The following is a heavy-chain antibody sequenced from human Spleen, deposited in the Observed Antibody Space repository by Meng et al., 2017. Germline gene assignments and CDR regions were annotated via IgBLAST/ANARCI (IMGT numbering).Heavy chain of an antibody. Sequence: GSLRLSCTVSGGSISNYYWTWIRQPPGKGLEWIGNIHSTGSTKYSPSLKSRVTISLDTSKNQFSLKLNSVTAADTAVYYCARDSGWELFPWGQGTLVTVSS. D-gene: IGHD4-23*01. V-gene: IGHV4-59*01. CDR1: GGSISNYY. J-gene: IGHJ4*02. CDR3: ARDSGWELFP. CDR2: IHSTGST.